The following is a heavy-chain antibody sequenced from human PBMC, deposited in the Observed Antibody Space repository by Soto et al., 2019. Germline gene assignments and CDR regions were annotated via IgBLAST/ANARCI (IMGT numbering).Heavy chain of an antibody. CDR1: GGSISSGGYY. J-gene: IGHJ4*02. CDR2: IYYSGST. V-gene: IGHV4-31*03. CDR3: ARGHILTGPPDY. D-gene: IGHD3-9*01. Sequence: LSLTCTVSGGSISSGGYYWSWIRQHPGKGLEWIGYIYYSGSTYYNPSLKSRVTISVDTSKNQFSLKLSSVTAADTAVYYCARGHILTGPPDYWGQGTLVTVSS.